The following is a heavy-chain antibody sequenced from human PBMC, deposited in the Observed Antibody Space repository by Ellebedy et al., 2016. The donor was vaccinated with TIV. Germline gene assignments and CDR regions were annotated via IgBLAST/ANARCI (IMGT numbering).Heavy chain of an antibody. CDR3: ARGDNYYYDSSGYYYSY. Sequence: ASVKVSCKASGYTFTSYFLYWVRQAPGQGLEWMGIINPTSDSSNYAQKFQGRVTVTRDTSTSTVYMELSSLRFEDTAVYYCARGDNYYYDSSGYYYSYWGQGTLVTVSS. J-gene: IGHJ4*02. CDR1: GYTFTSYF. D-gene: IGHD3-22*01. CDR2: INPTSDSS. V-gene: IGHV1-46*01.